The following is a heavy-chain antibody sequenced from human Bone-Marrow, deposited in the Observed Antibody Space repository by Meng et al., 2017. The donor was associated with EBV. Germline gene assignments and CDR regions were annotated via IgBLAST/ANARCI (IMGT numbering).Heavy chain of an antibody. D-gene: IGHD3-10*01. CDR1: GVPPSTRGVG. CDR3: AGRRSGSYYSLDY. J-gene: IGHJ4*02. V-gene: IGHV2-5*02. CDR2: IYWDDDK. Sequence: QTTLKAVGPPPVEPHHTPPLTFTVSGVPPSTRGVGVGWNPQPPGKAPGWLALIYWDDDKRYSPSLKSRLTITQDTSKNRVVLTMTNMDPVDTATYYCAGRRSGSYYSLDYWGQGTLVTVSS.